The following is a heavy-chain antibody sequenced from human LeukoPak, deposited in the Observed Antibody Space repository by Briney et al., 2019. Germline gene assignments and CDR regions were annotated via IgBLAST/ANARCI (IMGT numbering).Heavy chain of an antibody. Sequence: PSETLSLTCTVSGGSIGSYYWSWIRQPAGKGLEWIGRIYTSGSTNYNPSLKSRVTMSVDTSKNQFSLKLSSVTAADTAVYYCARDRCSSTSCYWFDPWGQGTLVTVSS. CDR1: GGSIGSYY. V-gene: IGHV4-4*07. CDR2: IYTSGST. CDR3: ARDRCSSTSCYWFDP. D-gene: IGHD2-2*01. J-gene: IGHJ5*02.